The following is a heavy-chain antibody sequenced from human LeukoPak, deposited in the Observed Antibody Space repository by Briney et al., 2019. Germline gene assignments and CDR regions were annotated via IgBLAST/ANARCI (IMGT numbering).Heavy chain of an antibody. D-gene: IGHD3-10*01. CDR2: IYYSGST. CDR1: GGSISSSSYY. CDR3: ARLRWSSYGSGSYYNGKYYFDY. Sequence: SETLSLTCTVSGGSISSSSYYWGWIRQPPGKGLEWIGSIYYSGSTYYNPSLKSRVTISVDTSKNQFSLKLSSVTAADTAVYYCARLRWSSYGSGSYYNGKYYFDYWGQGTLVTVSS. J-gene: IGHJ4*02. V-gene: IGHV4-39*07.